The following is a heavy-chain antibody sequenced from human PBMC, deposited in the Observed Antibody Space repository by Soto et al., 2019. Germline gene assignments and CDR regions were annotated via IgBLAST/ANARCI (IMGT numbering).Heavy chain of an antibody. CDR3: AKDNGSGCDWLRVGDASDI. J-gene: IGHJ3*02. CDR2: ISYDGSNK. CDR1: GFTFSSYG. V-gene: IGHV3-30*18. D-gene: IGHD5-12*01. Sequence: QVQLVESGGGVVQPGRSLRLSCAASGFTFSSYGMHWVRQAPGKGLEGVAVISYDGSNKYYADSVKGRLTISRDNSKHTLYLQMNSLRGEDTAVYYCAKDNGSGCDWLRVGDASDIWGQGTMVTVSS.